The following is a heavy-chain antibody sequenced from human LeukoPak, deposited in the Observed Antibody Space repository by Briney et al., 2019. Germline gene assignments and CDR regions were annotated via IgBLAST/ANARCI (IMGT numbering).Heavy chain of an antibody. V-gene: IGHV1-8*01. CDR3: ARGGRWELPRPYAFDV. CDR1: GYTFTSYD. Sequence: GASVKVSCKASGYTFTSYDINWVRQATGQGLEWMGWMNPNSGNTGYAQKVQGRVTMTRNTSISTAYMELSSLRSEDTAVYYCARGGRWELPRPYAFDVWGQGTMVTVSS. CDR2: MNPNSGNT. D-gene: IGHD1-26*01. J-gene: IGHJ3*01.